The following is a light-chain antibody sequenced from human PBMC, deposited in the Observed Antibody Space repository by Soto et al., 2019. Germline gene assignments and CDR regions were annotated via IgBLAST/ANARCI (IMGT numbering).Light chain of an antibody. Sequence: DIFLTQVSPVLHVTPGEAASISCRSSRRVPHSNGYNYLDWYLQKPGQSPPLLLYLTSTRASGVPPTFSGSGSGTDFTLNISNVQAEDVGVYYCMQDQQTPPWTFGQGTKVDIK. CDR2: LTS. V-gene: IGKV2-28*01. CDR1: RRVPHSNGYNY. CDR3: MQDQQTPPWT. J-gene: IGKJ1*01.